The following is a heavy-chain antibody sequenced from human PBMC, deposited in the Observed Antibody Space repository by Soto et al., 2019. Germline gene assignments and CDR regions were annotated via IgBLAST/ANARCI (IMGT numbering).Heavy chain of an antibody. CDR1: GYTFTSNY. Sequence: AASVKVSCKASGYTFTSNYMHWVRQAPGQGLEWMGIINPSGGSTSYAQKFQGRVTMTRDTSTSTVYMELSSLRSEDTAVYYCARDRNSNYGMDVWGQGTTVTVSS. J-gene: IGHJ6*02. V-gene: IGHV1-46*01. CDR3: ARDRNSNYGMDV. CDR2: INPSGGST. D-gene: IGHD4-4*01.